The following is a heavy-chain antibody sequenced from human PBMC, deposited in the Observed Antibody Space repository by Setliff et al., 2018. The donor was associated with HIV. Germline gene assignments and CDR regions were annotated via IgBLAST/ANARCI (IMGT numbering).Heavy chain of an antibody. CDR2: IFDSENT. J-gene: IGHJ5*02. CDR3: ARGGAIGVSVGAT. V-gene: IGHV4-59*08. CDR1: NDSITYYY. Sequence: SETLSLTCSVSNDSITYYYWNWIRQPPGKGLEWIGNIFDSENTNYNPSLKSRVTMSVDNAKNSLSLQMNSLRAEDTAVYYCARGGAIGVSVGATWGQGTLVTVSS. D-gene: IGHD2-15*01.